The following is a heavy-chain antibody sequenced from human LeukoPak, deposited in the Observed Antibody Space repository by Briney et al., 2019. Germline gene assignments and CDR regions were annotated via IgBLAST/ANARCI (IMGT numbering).Heavy chain of an antibody. CDR2: VNHRGDT. V-gene: IGHV4-34*01. D-gene: IGHD3-3*01. J-gene: IGHJ4*02. CDR1: GGAFSAYY. CDR3: ARVPLRFLEHFDY. Sequence: SETLSLTCAVYGGAFSAYYWSWIRQSPGKGLQWIAEVNHRGDTNYNPSVQGRVTISVDKSKNQFSLKVTSLTAADTAVYYCARVPLRFLEHFDYWGQGILVTVSS.